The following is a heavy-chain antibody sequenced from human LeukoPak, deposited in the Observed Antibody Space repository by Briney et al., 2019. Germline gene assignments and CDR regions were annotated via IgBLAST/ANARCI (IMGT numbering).Heavy chain of an antibody. CDR2: INPNSGGT. Sequence: ASVKVSCKASGYTFTGYYIHWVRQAPGQGLEWMGSINPNSGGTNYAQKFQGRVTMTRDASVATVYMQLSRLRSDDAAVYYCARDGNPDTYYYDSSGYYYFDYWGQGSLVTVSS. V-gene: IGHV1-2*02. J-gene: IGHJ4*02. CDR1: GYTFTGYY. CDR3: ARDGNPDTYYYDSSGYYYFDY. D-gene: IGHD3-22*01.